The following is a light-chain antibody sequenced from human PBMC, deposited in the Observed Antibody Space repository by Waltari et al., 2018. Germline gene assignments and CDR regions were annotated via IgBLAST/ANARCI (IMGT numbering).Light chain of an antibody. Sequence: QSALTQPPSASGSPGQSVTISCTGTSSDVGGYNYVSRYQQHPGKAPKLMIYEVSKRPSGVPDRFSGSKSGNTASLTVSGLQAEDEADYYCSSYAGSNNPGVFGTGTKVTVL. CDR1: SSDVGGYNY. V-gene: IGLV2-8*01. CDR2: EVS. CDR3: SSYAGSNNPGV. J-gene: IGLJ1*01.